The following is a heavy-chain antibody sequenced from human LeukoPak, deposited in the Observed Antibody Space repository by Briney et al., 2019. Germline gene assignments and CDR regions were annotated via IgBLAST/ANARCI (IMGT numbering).Heavy chain of an antibody. J-gene: IGHJ3*02. D-gene: IGHD1-26*01. CDR1: GGSISSYY. CDR3: ARGQLGATDAFDI. V-gene: IGHV4-59*01. Sequence: PSETLSLTCTVSGGSISSYYWSWIRQPPGKGLEWLGYIYYSGSTNYNPSLKSRVTISVDTSKNQFSLKLSSVTAADTAVYYCARGQLGATDAFDIWGQGTMVTVSS. CDR2: IYYSGST.